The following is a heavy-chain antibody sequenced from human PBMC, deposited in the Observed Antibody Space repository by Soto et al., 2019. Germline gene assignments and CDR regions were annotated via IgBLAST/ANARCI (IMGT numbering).Heavy chain of an antibody. Sequence: QVQLVQSGAEVKKPGSSVKVSCKASGGTFSSYAISWVRQAPGQGLEWMGGIIPIFGTANYAQKLQGRVTITADESTSTAYMELSSLRSEDTAVYYCARVPPHYDLWSGYQEGDYYYYGMDVWGQGTTVTVSS. CDR1: GGTFSSYA. CDR3: ARVPPHYDLWSGYQEGDYYYYGMDV. CDR2: IIPIFGTA. V-gene: IGHV1-69*01. J-gene: IGHJ6*02. D-gene: IGHD3-3*01.